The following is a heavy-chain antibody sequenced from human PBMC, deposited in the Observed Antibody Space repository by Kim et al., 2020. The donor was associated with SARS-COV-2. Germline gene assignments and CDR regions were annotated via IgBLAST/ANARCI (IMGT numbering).Heavy chain of an antibody. V-gene: IGHV3-74*01. J-gene: IGHJ6*02. Sequence: SYADSVKGRFTISRDNAKNTLYLQMNSLRAEDTAVYYCARGYYYYYGMDVWGQGTTVTVSS. CDR3: ARGYYYYYGMDV.